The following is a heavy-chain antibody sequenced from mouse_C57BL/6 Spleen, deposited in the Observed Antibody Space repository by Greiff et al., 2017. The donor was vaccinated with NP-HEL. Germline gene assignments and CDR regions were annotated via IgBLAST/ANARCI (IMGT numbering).Heavy chain of an antibody. Sequence: EVQRVESGGGLVKPGGSLKLSCAASGFTFSDYGMHWVRQAPEKGLEWVAYISSGSSTIYYADTVKGRFTISRDNAKNTLFLQMTSLRSEDTAMYYCARSLRYPWWFEVWGTGTTVTVSS. V-gene: IGHV5-17*01. D-gene: IGHD1-1*01. CDR2: ISSGSSTI. J-gene: IGHJ1*03. CDR3: ARSLRYPWWFEV. CDR1: GFTFSDYG.